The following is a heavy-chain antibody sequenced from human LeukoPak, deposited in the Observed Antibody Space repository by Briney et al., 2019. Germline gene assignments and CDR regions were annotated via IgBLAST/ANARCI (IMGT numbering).Heavy chain of an antibody. CDR1: GLTFRSYW. D-gene: IGHD7-27*01. CDR2: INPGGNEI. Sequence: PGESLRLSCTFSGLTFRSYWMNWVRQAPGKGLEWVANINPGGNEIRSVDSVKGRSIISRDNAKNSLDLQMSSLRVEDTAVYYCMCWGTDNHWGQGILVTVSS. V-gene: IGHV3-7*01. J-gene: IGHJ4*02. CDR3: MCWGTDNH.